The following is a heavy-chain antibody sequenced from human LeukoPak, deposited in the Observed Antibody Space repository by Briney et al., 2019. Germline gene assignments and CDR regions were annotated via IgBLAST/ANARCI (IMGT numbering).Heavy chain of an antibody. CDR3: AKDQTGSNPNNWFDP. CDR2: ISGSGGST. V-gene: IGHV3-23*01. J-gene: IGHJ5*02. CDR1: GFTFSSYA. Sequence: PGGSLGLSCAASGFTFSSYAMSWVRQAPGKGLEWVSAISGSGGSTYYADSVKGRFTISRDNSKNTLYLQMNSLRAEDTAVYYCAKDQTGSNPNNWFDPWGQGTLVTVSS. D-gene: IGHD4-11*01.